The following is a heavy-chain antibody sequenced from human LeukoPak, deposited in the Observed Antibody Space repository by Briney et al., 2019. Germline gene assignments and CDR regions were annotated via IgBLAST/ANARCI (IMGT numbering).Heavy chain of an antibody. CDR1: GFTFSSYA. Sequence: GGSLRLSCAASGFTFSSYAMSWVRQAPGKGLEWVSAISGSGGSTYYADSVKGRFTISRDNSKNTLYLQMNSLRAEDTAVYYCARDRLERITIFGVVTANWFDPWGQGTLVTVSS. CDR3: ARDRLERITIFGVVTANWFDP. V-gene: IGHV3-23*01. CDR2: ISGSGGST. D-gene: IGHD3-3*01. J-gene: IGHJ5*02.